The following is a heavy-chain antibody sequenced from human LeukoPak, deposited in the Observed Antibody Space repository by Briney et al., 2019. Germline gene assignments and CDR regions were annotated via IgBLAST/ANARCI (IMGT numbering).Heavy chain of an antibody. D-gene: IGHD5-24*01. V-gene: IGHV3-21*06. CDR1: GFTFSSYG. CDR3: ARAVQRIDGYTYEPEYFNY. J-gene: IGHJ4*02. CDR2: ISGSSTYI. Sequence: GGSLRLSCAASGFTFSSYGMNGVRQAPGKGLEWVSFISGSSTYIYYADAGKGRFTISRDSAKNSLYLQMNSLRAEDTALYYCARAVQRIDGYTYEPEYFNYWRQGPLVT.